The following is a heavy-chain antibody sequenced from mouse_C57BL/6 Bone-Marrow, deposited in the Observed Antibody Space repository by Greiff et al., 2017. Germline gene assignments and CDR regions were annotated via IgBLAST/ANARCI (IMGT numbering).Heavy chain of an antibody. J-gene: IGHJ4*01. Sequence: EVNLVESGGDLVKPGGSLKLSCAASGFTFSSYGMSWVRQTPDKRLEWVATISSGGSYTYYPDSVKGRFTISRDNAKNTLYLQMSSLKSEDTAMYYCARHLLPVLALAMDYWGQGTSVTVSS. CDR2: ISSGGSYT. V-gene: IGHV5-6*01. CDR1: GFTFSSYG. CDR3: ARHLLPVLALAMDY. D-gene: IGHD1-1*01.